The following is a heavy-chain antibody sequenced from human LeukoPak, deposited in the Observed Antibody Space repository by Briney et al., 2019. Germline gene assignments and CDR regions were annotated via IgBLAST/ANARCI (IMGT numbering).Heavy chain of an antibody. Sequence: GGSLRLSCAASGFTFSSYAMHWVRQAPGKGLEWVAVISYGGSNKYYADSVKGRFTISRDNSKNTLYLQMNSLRAEDTAVYYCARARITMVRGVIITSYYYYYGMDVWGQGTTVTVSS. CDR1: GFTFSSYA. J-gene: IGHJ6*02. D-gene: IGHD3-10*01. V-gene: IGHV3-30*04. CDR2: ISYGGSNK. CDR3: ARARITMVRGVIITSYYYYYGMDV.